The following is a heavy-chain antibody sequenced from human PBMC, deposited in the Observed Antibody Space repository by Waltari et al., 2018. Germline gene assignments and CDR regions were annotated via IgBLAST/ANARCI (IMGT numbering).Heavy chain of an antibody. D-gene: IGHD3-16*01. CDR2: ISKGGDGA. Sequence: VQLVNSGGGVVRPGGSLRLACPAFGFVFSNFTMHWVRQAPERRLEYVAAISKGGDGAFYADSVKGRFTISRDNSQNMVFLQMSSLRVEDTAVYFCVSTSYSIVMPGTYRWGQGTRVTVSS. CDR1: GFVFSNFT. J-gene: IGHJ1*01. CDR3: VSTSYSIVMPGTYR. V-gene: IGHV3-64D*06.